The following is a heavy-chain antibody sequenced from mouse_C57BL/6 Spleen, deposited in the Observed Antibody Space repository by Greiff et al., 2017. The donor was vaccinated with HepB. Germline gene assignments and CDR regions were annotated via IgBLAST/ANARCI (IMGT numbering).Heavy chain of an antibody. CDR3: ASGRSFYAMDD. V-gene: IGHV5-4*01. D-gene: IGHD1-1*01. CDR2: ISDGGSYT. J-gene: IGHJ4*01. Sequence: EVQRVESGGGLVKPGGSLKLSCAASGFTFSSYAMSWVRQTPEKRLEWVATISDGGSYTYYPDNVKGRFTISRDNAKNNLYLQMSHLKSEDTAMYYCASGRSFYAMDDWGQGTSVTVSS. CDR1: GFTFSSYA.